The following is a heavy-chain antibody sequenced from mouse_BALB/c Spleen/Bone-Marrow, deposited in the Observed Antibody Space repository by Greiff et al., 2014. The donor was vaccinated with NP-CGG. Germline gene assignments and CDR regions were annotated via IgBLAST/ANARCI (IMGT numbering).Heavy chain of an antibody. CDR3: ARGGLWSFDY. CDR2: IYPGNVNT. V-gene: IGHV1S56*01. CDR1: GYTFTSYY. J-gene: IGHJ2*01. Sequence: LVESGPELVKPGASVRISCKASGYTFTSYYIHWVKQRPGQGLEWIGWIYPGNVNTKYNEKFKGKATLTADKSSSTAYMQLSSLTSEDSAVYFCARGGLWSFDYWGQGTTLTVSS. D-gene: IGHD1-1*02.